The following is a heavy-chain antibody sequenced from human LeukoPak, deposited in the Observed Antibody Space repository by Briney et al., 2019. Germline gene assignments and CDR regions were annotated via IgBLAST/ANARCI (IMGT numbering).Heavy chain of an antibody. Sequence: GASLKISCKGSGYIFTSYWIGWVRQLPGKGLEWMGIIYPGDSDTRYSPSFQGQVTISADKSISTAYLQWSSLKASDTAMYYCASYGGSGWSHWVDAFDIWGQGTMVTVSS. CDR2: IYPGDSDT. D-gene: IGHD6-19*01. CDR1: GYIFTSYW. J-gene: IGHJ3*02. V-gene: IGHV5-51*01. CDR3: ASYGGSGWSHWVDAFDI.